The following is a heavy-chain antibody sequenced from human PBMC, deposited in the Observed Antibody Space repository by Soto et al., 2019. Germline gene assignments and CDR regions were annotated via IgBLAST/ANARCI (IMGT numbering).Heavy chain of an antibody. V-gene: IGHV3-11*01. CDR3: ARVGVFVGEPSDY. CDR2: ITSSGDTI. Sequence: QVQLVESGGGLVKPGGSLRLSCSASGFTFSDYFMTWIRQAPGKGLECVSYITSSGDTIYHADSVKGRFTISRDNAKNSLFLQMNSLRVDDTAVYYCARVGVFVGEPSDYWGPGTLVTVSS. CDR1: GFTFSDYF. J-gene: IGHJ4*02. D-gene: IGHD3-10*01.